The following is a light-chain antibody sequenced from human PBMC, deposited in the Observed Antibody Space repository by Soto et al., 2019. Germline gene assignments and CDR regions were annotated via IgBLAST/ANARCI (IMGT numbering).Light chain of an antibody. Sequence: EIVLTQSPAPLSFSPGERATLSCRARQSVSSYLAWYQQKPGQAPRLLIYDASNRATGIPARFSGSGSGTDFTLTISSLEPEDFAVYYCQQRSNWPPVTFGGGTKVDIK. CDR2: DAS. CDR1: QSVSSY. J-gene: IGKJ4*01. V-gene: IGKV3-11*01. CDR3: QQRSNWPPVT.